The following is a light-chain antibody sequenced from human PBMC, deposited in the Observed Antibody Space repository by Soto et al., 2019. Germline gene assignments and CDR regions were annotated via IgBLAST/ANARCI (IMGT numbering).Light chain of an antibody. CDR3: HQYGNSPQT. Sequence: EIVLTHSPTPLSLSPGKTATLSCRASQNVSSYLIWYQQRPGQAPRLLIYDVSNRATGIPARFSGAGSGTEFTLTIGSLDPEDFAVYYCHQYGNSPQTFGRGTKVDIK. CDR2: DVS. V-gene: IGKV3-11*01. J-gene: IGKJ1*01. CDR1: QNVSSY.